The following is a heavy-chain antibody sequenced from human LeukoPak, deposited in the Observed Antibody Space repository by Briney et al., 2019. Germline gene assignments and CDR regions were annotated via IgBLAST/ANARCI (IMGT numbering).Heavy chain of an antibody. CDR1: GVTLSNYG. Sequence: GGSLRLSCAVSGVTLSNYGMSWVRQAPGKGLEWVAGISGSGGGSNYADSVKGRFTISRDNSKNTLYLQMNSLRAEDTAVYYCAKDAGIYCSSTSCSQGGYFDYWGQGTLVTVSS. CDR3: AKDAGIYCSSTSCSQGGYFDY. CDR2: ISGSGGGS. V-gene: IGHV3-23*01. J-gene: IGHJ4*02. D-gene: IGHD2-2*01.